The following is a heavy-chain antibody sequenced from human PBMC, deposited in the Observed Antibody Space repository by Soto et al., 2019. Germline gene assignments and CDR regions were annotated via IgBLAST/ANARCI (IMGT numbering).Heavy chain of an antibody. J-gene: IGHJ4*02. Sequence: PSDTLAVTCTVSGGSISSYYWSWIRQPAGNGLEWIGRIYTSGSTNYNPSLKRRVTMSVDTSKNQFSLKLSSVTAADTAVYYCASRGYSYGRTGTLLVDYWGQGTLVTVSS. D-gene: IGHD5-18*01. CDR2: IYTSGST. V-gene: IGHV4-4*07. CDR1: GGSISSYY. CDR3: ASRGYSYGRTGTLLVDY.